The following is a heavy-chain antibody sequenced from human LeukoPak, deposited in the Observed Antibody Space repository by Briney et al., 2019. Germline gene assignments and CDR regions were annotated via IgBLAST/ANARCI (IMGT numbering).Heavy chain of an antibody. Sequence: ASVKVSCKASGYTFTSYGISWVRQAPGQGLEWMGWISAYNGNTNYAQKLQGRVTMATDTSTSTAYMELRSLRSDDTAVYYCARLVGATISLSLVKGDRNWFDPWGQGTLVTVSS. V-gene: IGHV1-18*01. J-gene: IGHJ5*02. CDR1: GYTFTSYG. CDR3: ARLVGATISLSLVKGDRNWFDP. D-gene: IGHD1-26*01. CDR2: ISAYNGNT.